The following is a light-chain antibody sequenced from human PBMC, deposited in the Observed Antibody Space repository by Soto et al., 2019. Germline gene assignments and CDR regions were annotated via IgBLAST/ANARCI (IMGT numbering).Light chain of an antibody. V-gene: IGLV1-40*01. Sequence: QSVLTQPPSVSGAPGQRVTISCTGSSSNIGARYDVHWYQQIPGRAPKLLIYGNNNRPSGVPDRFSGSKAGTSASLAVTGLQAEDEADYYCHSYDSSLSGSVFGGGTKVTVL. J-gene: IGLJ2*01. CDR1: SSNIGARYD. CDR3: HSYDSSLSGSV. CDR2: GNN.